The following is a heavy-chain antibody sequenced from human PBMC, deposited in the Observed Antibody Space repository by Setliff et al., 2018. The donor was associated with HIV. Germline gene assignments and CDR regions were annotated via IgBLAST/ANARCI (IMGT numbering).Heavy chain of an antibody. J-gene: IGHJ5*02. Sequence: ASVKVSCKASGYTFTSYDINWVRQATGQGLEWMGWMNPNSGNTGYAQKFQGRVTMTRNTSISTAYMELSSLRSDDTAVYYCVRDRWKEQLVEGWFDPWGQGTLVTVS. CDR3: VRDRWKEQLVEGWFDP. D-gene: IGHD6-13*01. V-gene: IGHV1-8*01. CDR2: MNPNSGNT. CDR1: GYTFTSYD.